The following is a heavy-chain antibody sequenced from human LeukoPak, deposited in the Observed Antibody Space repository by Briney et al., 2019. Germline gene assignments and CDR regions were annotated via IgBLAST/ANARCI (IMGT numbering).Heavy chain of an antibody. Sequence: GGSLRLSCAASGFTFSDYYMSWIRQAPGKGLEWVSDISSSGSTIYYADSVKGRFTISRDNAKNSLYLQMNSLRAEDTAVYYCAKRTTAAGPYFDYWSQGTLVPVSS. CDR3: AKRTTAAGPYFDY. V-gene: IGHV3-11*01. D-gene: IGHD6-13*01. CDR1: GFTFSDYY. J-gene: IGHJ4*02. CDR2: ISSSGSTI.